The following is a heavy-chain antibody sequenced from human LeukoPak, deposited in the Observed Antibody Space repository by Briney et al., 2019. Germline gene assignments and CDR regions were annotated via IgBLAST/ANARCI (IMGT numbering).Heavy chain of an antibody. Sequence: ASVKVSCKPSGYTFTGYYMHWVRQAPGQGLEWMGRVNPNSDDTNYAQKFQGRVTMTRDTSINTAYMELTRLTSDDTAVYYCASVCSSPSCYSDYWGQGTLVTVSS. CDR3: ASVCSSPSCYSDY. V-gene: IGHV1-2*06. D-gene: IGHD2-2*02. CDR2: VNPNSDDT. J-gene: IGHJ4*02. CDR1: GYTFTGYY.